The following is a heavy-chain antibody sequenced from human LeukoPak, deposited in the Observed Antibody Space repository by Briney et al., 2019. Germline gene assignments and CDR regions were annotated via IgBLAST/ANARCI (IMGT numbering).Heavy chain of an antibody. D-gene: IGHD2-2*02. J-gene: IGHJ4*02. CDR1: GYSISSGYY. V-gene: IGHV4-38-2*01. CDR2: IYHSGST. CDR3: ASRDIVVVPAAIRTPHFDY. Sequence: SETLSLTCAVSGYSISSGYYWGWIRQPPGKGLEWIGSIYHSGSTYYNPSLKSRVTIAVDTSKNKFSLKLSSVTAADTAVYYCASRDIVVVPAAIRTPHFDYWGQGTLVTVSS.